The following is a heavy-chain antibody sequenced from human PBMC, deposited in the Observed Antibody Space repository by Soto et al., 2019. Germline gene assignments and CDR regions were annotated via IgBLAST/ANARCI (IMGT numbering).Heavy chain of an antibody. Sequence: PSETLSLTCTVSGGSISSYYWSWIRQPPGKGLEWIGYIYYSGSTNYNPSLKSRVTISVDTSKNQFSLKLSSVTAADTAVYYCARADYYVSSGYGIRGAFDIRGQGTMVTVSS. CDR3: ARADYYVSSGYGIRGAFDI. J-gene: IGHJ3*02. CDR1: GGSISSYY. D-gene: IGHD3-22*01. CDR2: IYYSGST. V-gene: IGHV4-59*01.